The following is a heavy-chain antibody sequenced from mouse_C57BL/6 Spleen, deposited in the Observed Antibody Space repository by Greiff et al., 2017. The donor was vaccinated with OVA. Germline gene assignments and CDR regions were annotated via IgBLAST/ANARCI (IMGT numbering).Heavy chain of an antibody. CDR2: INPSNGGT. V-gene: IGHV1-53*01. CDR3: ARPRIYYDYDGYFYAMDY. Sequence: QVQLQQPGTELVKPGASVKLSCKASGYTFTSYWMHWVKQRPGQGLEWIGNINPSNGGTNYNEKFKSKATLTVDKSSSTAYMQLSSLTSEDSAVYYCARPRIYYDYDGYFYAMDYWGQGTPVTVSS. CDR1: GYTFTSYW. J-gene: IGHJ4*01. D-gene: IGHD2-4*01.